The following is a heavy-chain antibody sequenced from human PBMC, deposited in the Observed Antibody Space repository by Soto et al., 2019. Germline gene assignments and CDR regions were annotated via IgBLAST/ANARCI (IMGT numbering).Heavy chain of an antibody. CDR1: GYTFTSYA. Sequence: QVQLVQSGAEVKKPGASVKVSCKASGYTFTSYAMHWVRQAPGQRLEWMGWINAGNGNTKYSQKFQGRVTITRDTSASTAYMELSSLRSEDTAVYYCARDRDPQPLYGSGTPNMDVWGQGTTVTVSS. CDR2: INAGNGNT. V-gene: IGHV1-3*01. CDR3: ARDRDPQPLYGSGTPNMDV. J-gene: IGHJ6*02. D-gene: IGHD3-10*01.